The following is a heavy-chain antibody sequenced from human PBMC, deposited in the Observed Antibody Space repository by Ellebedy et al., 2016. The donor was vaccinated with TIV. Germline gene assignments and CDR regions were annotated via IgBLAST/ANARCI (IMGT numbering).Heavy chain of an antibody. CDR3: AKDLRDRSSRYTSSWYLYYGMDV. J-gene: IGHJ6*02. CDR1: GFTFSSYG. CDR2: TSDDEGDN. D-gene: IGHD6-13*01. Sequence: PGGSLRLSCAASGFTFSSYGMHWVRQAPGKGLEWVAVTSDDEGDNNYADSVKGRFTISRDNSKNTLYLQMNSLRTEDTAVYYCAKDLRDRSSRYTSSWYLYYGMDVWGQGTTVTVSS. V-gene: IGHV3-30*18.